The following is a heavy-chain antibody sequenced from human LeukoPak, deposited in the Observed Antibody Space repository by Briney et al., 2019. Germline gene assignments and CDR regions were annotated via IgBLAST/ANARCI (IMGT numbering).Heavy chain of an antibody. D-gene: IGHD6-19*01. CDR3: AKEGNRGRSSGWYTY. J-gene: IGHJ4*02. CDR1: GFTFSSYS. CDR2: ISGSGGST. Sequence: GGSLRLSCAASGFTFSSYSMNWVRQAPGKGLEWVSAISGSGGSTYYADSVKGRFTISRDNSKNTLYLQMNSLRAEDTAVYYCAKEGNRGRSSGWYTYWGQGTLVTVSS. V-gene: IGHV3-23*01.